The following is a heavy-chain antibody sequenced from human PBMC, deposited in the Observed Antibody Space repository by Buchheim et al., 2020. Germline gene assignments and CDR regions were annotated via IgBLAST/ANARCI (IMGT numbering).Heavy chain of an antibody. V-gene: IGHV3-30*02. J-gene: IGHJ4*02. CDR1: GFTFSSYG. Sequence: QVQLVESGGGVVQPGRSLRLSCAASGFTFSSYGMHWVRQAPGKGLEGVAFIRYDGSNKYYADSVKGRFTISRDNSKNTLYLQMNSLRAEDTAVYYCAKAKGGEYYIDYWGQGTL. CDR3: AKAKGGEYYIDY. D-gene: IGHD3-16*01. CDR2: IRYDGSNK.